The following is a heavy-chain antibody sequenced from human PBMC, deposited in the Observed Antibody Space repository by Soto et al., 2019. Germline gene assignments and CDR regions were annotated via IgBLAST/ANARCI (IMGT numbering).Heavy chain of an antibody. CDR1: GDSVSTNIAA. J-gene: IGHJ6*02. D-gene: IGHD1-7*01. CDR3: ARDAAPTLNYPHGMDV. V-gene: IGHV6-1*01. CDR2: TLYRSSKWYN. Sequence: PSQTLSLTCAISGDSVSTNIAAWSWIRQSPSRGLEWLGRTLYRSSKWYNEYAVSVKSRMTINPDTSENQFSLQLNSVTPEDTAVYYCARDAAPTLNYPHGMDVWGQGTAVTVSS.